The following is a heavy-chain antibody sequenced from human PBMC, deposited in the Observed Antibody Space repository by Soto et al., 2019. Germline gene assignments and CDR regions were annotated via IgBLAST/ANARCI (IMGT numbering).Heavy chain of an antibody. CDR2: ISAYNGNT. CDR1: GYTFTSYG. Sequence: GASVKVSCKASGYTFTSYGISWVRQAPGQGLEWMGWISAYNGNTNYAQKLQGRVTMTTDTSTSTAYMELRSLRSDDTAVYYCARDVNIVVVPAAAAVGFDYWGQGTLVTVSS. V-gene: IGHV1-18*01. D-gene: IGHD2-2*01. J-gene: IGHJ4*02. CDR3: ARDVNIVVVPAAAAVGFDY.